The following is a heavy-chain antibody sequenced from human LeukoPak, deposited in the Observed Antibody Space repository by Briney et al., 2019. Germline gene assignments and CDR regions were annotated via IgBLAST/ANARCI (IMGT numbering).Heavy chain of an antibody. CDR1: GFTVSSNY. CDR2: IYSGGST. D-gene: IGHD5-12*01. J-gene: IGHJ4*02. Sequence: GGSLRLSCAASGFTVSSNYMNWVRQAPGKGLEWVSVIYSGGSTYYADSAKGRFTISRDNAKNSLYLQMNSLRAEDTAVYYCARDRNSGYSGYAFDCWGQGTLVTVSS. CDR3: ARDRNSGYSGYAFDC. V-gene: IGHV3-53*01.